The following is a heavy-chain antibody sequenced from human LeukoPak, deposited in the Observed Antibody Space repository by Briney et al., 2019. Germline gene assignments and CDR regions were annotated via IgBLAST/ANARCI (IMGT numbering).Heavy chain of an antibody. V-gene: IGHV3-21*06. CDR3: ARDRPTGASRVFLVQ. CDR2: MTNSGTYI. J-gene: IGHJ4*02. CDR1: GFSISSYA. Sequence: AGSLRLSCAASGFSISSYAMTWVRQAPGKELEWVSSMTNSGTYIYYGDSMRGRVTISGDNAKNSLYLQLNSLRPEDTAVYYCARDRPTGASRVFLVQWGQGTMVTVSS. D-gene: IGHD3-10*01.